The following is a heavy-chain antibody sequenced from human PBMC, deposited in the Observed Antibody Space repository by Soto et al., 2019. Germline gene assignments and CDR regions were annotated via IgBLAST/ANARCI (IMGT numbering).Heavy chain of an antibody. D-gene: IGHD3-10*01. J-gene: IGHJ4*02. CDR1: GFTFSSAW. V-gene: IGHV3-74*01. Sequence: PGESLKISCAASGFTFSSAWMHWVRQAPGKGLVWVSRINSDGSSTTYADAVRGRFTISRDNAKDTLYLQMNSLRAEDTAVYYCARWFTYRNFDYFDYWGQGTQVTVSS. CDR3: ARWFTYRNFDYFDY. CDR2: INSDGSST.